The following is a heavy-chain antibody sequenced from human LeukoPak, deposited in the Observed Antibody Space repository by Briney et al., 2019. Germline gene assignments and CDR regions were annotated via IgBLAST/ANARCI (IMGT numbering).Heavy chain of an antibody. D-gene: IGHD3-3*01. CDR1: GGSISNYY. CDR3: ARVFSYPLRAPFDP. Sequence: SETLSLTCTVSGGSISNYYWSWLRQPPGKGLEWIGYVFYSGSTNYNPSLRSRVTISVDTSKNQFSLKLSSVTAADTAVYYCARVFSYPLRAPFDPWAREPWSPSPQ. V-gene: IGHV4-59*01. CDR2: VFYSGST. J-gene: IGHJ5*02.